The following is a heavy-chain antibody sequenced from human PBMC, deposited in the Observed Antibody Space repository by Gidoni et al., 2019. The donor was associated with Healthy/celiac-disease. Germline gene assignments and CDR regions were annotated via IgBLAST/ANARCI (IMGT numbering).Heavy chain of an antibody. CDR3: ARENDSSGYYYYGMDV. CDR1: GYSISSGYY. CDR2: IYHSGST. D-gene: IGHD3-22*01. Sequence: QVQLQESGPGLVKPSETLSLTCAVSGYSISSGYYWGWIRQPPGKGLEWIGSIYHSGSTYYNPSLKSRVTISVDTSKNQFSLKLSSVTAADTAVYYCARENDSSGYYYYGMDVWGQGTTVTVSS. V-gene: IGHV4-38-2*02. J-gene: IGHJ6*02.